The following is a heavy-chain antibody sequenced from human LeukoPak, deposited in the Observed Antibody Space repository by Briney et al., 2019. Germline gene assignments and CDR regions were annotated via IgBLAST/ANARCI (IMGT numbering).Heavy chain of an antibody. D-gene: IGHD2-15*01. CDR2: INPNSGGT. V-gene: IGHV1-2*06. CDR3: ARGYCSGGGCYSVENWFDP. J-gene: IGHJ5*02. Sequence: ASVKVSCKASGYTFTRYYIFWVRQAPGPGLKWTGRINPNSGGTQYAQEFQGRVTMTRDTSISTAYMELSRLRSDDTAVYYCARGYCSGGGCYSVENWFDPWGQGTLVTVSS. CDR1: GYTFTRYY.